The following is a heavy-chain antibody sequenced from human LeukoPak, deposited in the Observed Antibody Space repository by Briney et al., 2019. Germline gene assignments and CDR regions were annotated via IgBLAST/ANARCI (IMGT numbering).Heavy chain of an antibody. J-gene: IGHJ6*03. CDR2: IYYSGST. V-gene: IGHV4-59*01. Sequence: SETLSLTCTVSGGSISNYYWNWIRQPPGQGLEWIGHIYYSGSTNYNPSLKSRVTISVDTSKNQFSLKLSSVTAADTAVYYCARWFGPYYYMDVWGKGTTVTISS. CDR1: GGSISNYY. D-gene: IGHD3-10*01. CDR3: ARWFGPYYYMDV.